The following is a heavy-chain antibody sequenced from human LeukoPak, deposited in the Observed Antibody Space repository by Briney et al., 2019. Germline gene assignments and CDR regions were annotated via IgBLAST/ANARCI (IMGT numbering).Heavy chain of an antibody. CDR1: GGSISSYY. CDR3: ARDPYGSGSYYIGY. CDR2: IYASGST. J-gene: IGHJ4*02. D-gene: IGHD3-10*01. Sequence: SETLSLTCTVSGGSISSYYWSWIRQPAGEGLEWIGRIYASGSTNYNPSLKSRVTMSVDTSKNQFSLKLSSVTAADTAVYYCARDPYGSGSYYIGYWGQGTLVTVSS. V-gene: IGHV4-4*07.